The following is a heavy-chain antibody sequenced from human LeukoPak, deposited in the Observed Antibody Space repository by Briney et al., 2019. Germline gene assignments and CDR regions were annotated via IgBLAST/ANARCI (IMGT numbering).Heavy chain of an antibody. J-gene: IGHJ4*02. CDR2: ISYDGSNK. CDR1: GFTFSSYG. CDR3: AKVVSRYCSSTSCPEDY. D-gene: IGHD2-2*01. Sequence: GGSLRLSCAVSGFTFSSYGMHWVRQAPGKGLEWVAVISYDGSNKYYADSVKGRFTISRDNSKNTLYLQMNSLRAEDTAVYYCAKVVSRYCSSTSCPEDYWGQGTLVTVSS. V-gene: IGHV3-30*18.